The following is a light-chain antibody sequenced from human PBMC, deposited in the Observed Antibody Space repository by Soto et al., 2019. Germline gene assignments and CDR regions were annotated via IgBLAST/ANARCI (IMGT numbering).Light chain of an antibody. CDR2: DAS. CDR3: QQRSNWPPTWT. J-gene: IGKJ1*01. CDR1: QSVSSY. Sequence: EIVLTQSPATLSLSPGERATLSCRASQSVSSYLASYQQKPGQAPRLLIYDASNRATGIPARFSGSGSGTDFTLTISSLEPEDFAVYYCQQRSNWPPTWTFGQGTKVDIK. V-gene: IGKV3-11*01.